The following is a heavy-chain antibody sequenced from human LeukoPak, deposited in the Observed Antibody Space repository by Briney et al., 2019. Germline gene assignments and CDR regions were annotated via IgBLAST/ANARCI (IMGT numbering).Heavy chain of an antibody. V-gene: IGHV1-69*01. J-gene: IGHJ5*02. Sequence: SVKVSCKASGGTFSSYAISWVRQAPGQGLEWMGGIIPIFGTANYAQKFQGRVTITADESTSKAYMELSSLRSEDTAVYYCARDLVRGVIMEDWFDPWGQGTLVTVSS. D-gene: IGHD3-10*01. CDR3: ARDLVRGVIMEDWFDP. CDR1: GGTFSSYA. CDR2: IIPIFGTA.